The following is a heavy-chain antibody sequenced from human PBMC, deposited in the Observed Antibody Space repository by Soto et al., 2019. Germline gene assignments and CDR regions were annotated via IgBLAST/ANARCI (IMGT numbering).Heavy chain of an antibody. D-gene: IGHD3-3*01. V-gene: IGHV4-34*01. CDR3: ARVRDWFDP. CDR2: IDHSGYT. CDR1: GGSFSGYY. Sequence: CAVYGGSFSGYYWNWIRQPPGKGLEWIGEIDHSGYTNYNPSLKSRVTISVDTSKNQFSLRLTSVTAADTAVYYCARVRDWFDPWGQGSQVTVSS. J-gene: IGHJ5*02.